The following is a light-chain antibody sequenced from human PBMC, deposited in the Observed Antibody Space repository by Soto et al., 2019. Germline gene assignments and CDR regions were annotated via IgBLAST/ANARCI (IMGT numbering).Light chain of an antibody. CDR1: QSVSSY. CDR2: DAS. CDR3: QQRSSWPLT. V-gene: IGKV3-11*01. J-gene: IGKJ4*01. Sequence: EIVLTQSPATLSLSPGERATLSCRASQSVSSYLAWYQQRPAQAPRLLIYDASNTATGIPARFSGSGSGTDFTLTISSLEPEDFAVYYCQQRSSWPLTFGGGTKVEIK.